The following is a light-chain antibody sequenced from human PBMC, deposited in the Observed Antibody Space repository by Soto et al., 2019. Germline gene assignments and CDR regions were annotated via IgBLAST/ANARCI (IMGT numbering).Light chain of an antibody. Sequence: EILMTQSPATLSVSPGERATLSCRASQSVSSDLAWYQQKPGQAPRLLIYGASTRAPGIPARFSGSGSGTEFTLTIRSLQSEDFAVYYSQHYNNCPFTFGPGTKVDIK. V-gene: IGKV3-15*01. CDR1: QSVSSD. J-gene: IGKJ3*01. CDR2: GAS. CDR3: QHYNNCPFT.